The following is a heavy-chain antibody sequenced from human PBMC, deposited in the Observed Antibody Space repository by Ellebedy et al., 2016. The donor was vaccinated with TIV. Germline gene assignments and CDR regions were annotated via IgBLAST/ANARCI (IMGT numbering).Heavy chain of an antibody. V-gene: IGHV2-5*02. CDR2: VFWDDDK. D-gene: IGHD2-8*01. CDR3: ARRGGVRYFDY. CDR1: GFSLTANGVG. J-gene: IGHJ4*02. Sequence: SGPTLVKPTQTLTLTCTFSGFSLTANGVGVAWIRQPPGKALEWLALVFWDDDKPYNPSLRSRLTITKDTSKNQVVLTMTNMGPVDTATYYCARRGGVRYFDYWGRGTLVTVSS.